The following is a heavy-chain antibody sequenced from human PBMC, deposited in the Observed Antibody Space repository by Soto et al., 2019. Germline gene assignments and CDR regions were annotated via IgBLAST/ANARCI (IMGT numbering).Heavy chain of an antibody. CDR1: GFTFSSYA. Sequence: EVQLLESGGGLVQPGGSLRLSCAASGFTFSSYAMSWVRQAPGKGLEWVSAISGSGGSTYYADSVKGRFTISRDNSKTTLYLKMNSLRAEDTAVYYCAKDSFLEWLIPPYYFDYWGQGTLVTVSS. J-gene: IGHJ4*02. D-gene: IGHD3-3*01. CDR2: ISGSGGST. V-gene: IGHV3-23*01. CDR3: AKDSFLEWLIPPYYFDY.